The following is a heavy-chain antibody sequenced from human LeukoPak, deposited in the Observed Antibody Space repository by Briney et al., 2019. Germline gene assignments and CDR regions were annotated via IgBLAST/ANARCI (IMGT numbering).Heavy chain of an antibody. CDR3: ARAWRYYDSSGYSLADY. CDR1: GYTFTSYG. V-gene: IGHV1-18*01. D-gene: IGHD3-22*01. Sequence: ASVKVSCKASGYTFTSYGISWVRQAPGQGLEWMGWISAYNGNTNYAQKLQGRVTMTTDTSTSTAYMELRSLRSDDTAVYYCARAWRYYDSSGYSLADYWGQGTLVTVSS. J-gene: IGHJ4*02. CDR2: ISAYNGNT.